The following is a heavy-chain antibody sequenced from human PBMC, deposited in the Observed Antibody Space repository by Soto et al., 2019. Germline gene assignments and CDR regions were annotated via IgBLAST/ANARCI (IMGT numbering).Heavy chain of an antibody. CDR3: ARVRVRFFEWLGSEG. CDR1: GGTFSSYA. Sequence: QVQLVQSGAEVKKPGSSVKVSCKASGGTFSSYAISWVRPAPGQGLEWMGGIIPIFGTANYAQKFQGRVMITADESTSTAYMELSSLRSEDTAVYYCARVRVRFFEWLGSEGWGQGTLVTVSS. V-gene: IGHV1-69*12. J-gene: IGHJ4*02. D-gene: IGHD3-3*01. CDR2: IIPIFGTA.